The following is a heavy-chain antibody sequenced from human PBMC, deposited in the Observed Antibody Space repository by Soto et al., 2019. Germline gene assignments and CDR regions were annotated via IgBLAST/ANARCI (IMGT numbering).Heavy chain of an antibody. D-gene: IGHD3-10*01. CDR3: VVICVETGWLRGRFDY. V-gene: IGHV3-23*01. Sequence: GGSLRLSCAASGFTFSKNAMSWVRQAPGKGLEWVSAISGSGGTTYYVDSVKGRFTISRDNSKNTLYLQMNSLRAEDTAAYYCVVICVETGWLRGRFDYWGPGTLVTVSS. CDR2: ISGSGGTT. CDR1: GFTFSKNA. J-gene: IGHJ4*02.